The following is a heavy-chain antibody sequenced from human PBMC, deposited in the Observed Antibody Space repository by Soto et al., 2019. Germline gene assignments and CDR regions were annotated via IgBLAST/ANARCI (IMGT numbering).Heavy chain of an antibody. CDR2: IYYSGST. J-gene: IGHJ6*03. CDR3: AREGSGWYETEDDYYYYMDV. CDR1: GGSISSYY. Sequence: SETLSLTCTVSGGSISSYYWSWIRQPPGKGLEWIGYIYYSGSTNYNPSLKSRVTISVDTSKNQFSLKLSSVTAADTAVYYCAREGSGWYETEDDYYYYMDVWGKGTTVTVSS. V-gene: IGHV4-59*01. D-gene: IGHD6-19*01.